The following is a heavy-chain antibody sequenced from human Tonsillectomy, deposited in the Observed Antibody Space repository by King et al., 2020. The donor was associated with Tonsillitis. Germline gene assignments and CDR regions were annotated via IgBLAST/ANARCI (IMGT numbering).Heavy chain of an antibody. CDR2: FDPEHGET. CDR1: GYTLTELS. CDR3: ATVHPYDYVWGSYRAFDY. D-gene: IGHD3-16*02. V-gene: IGHV1-24*01. Sequence: QLVQSGAEVKKPGASVKVSCKVSGYTLTELSMHWVRQAPGKRLDWMGGFDPEHGETIYAQNFQGRVTMTEDTSTDTAYVELSSLRSEDTAVYYCATVHPYDYVWGSYRAFDYWGQGTLVSVSS. J-gene: IGHJ4*02.